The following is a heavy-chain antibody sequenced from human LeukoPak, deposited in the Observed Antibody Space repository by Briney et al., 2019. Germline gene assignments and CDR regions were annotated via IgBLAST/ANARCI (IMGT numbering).Heavy chain of an antibody. V-gene: IGHV3-30*02. CDR2: IRYDGSNK. CDR3: AKALRFLEWLPDYFDY. D-gene: IGHD3-3*01. J-gene: IGHJ4*02. Sequence: GGSLRLSCAASGFTFSSYGMHWVRQAPGEGLEWVAFIRYDGSNKYYADSVKGRFTISRDNSKNTLYLQMNSLRAEDTAVYYYAKALRFLEWLPDYFDYWGQGTLVTVSS. CDR1: GFTFSSYG.